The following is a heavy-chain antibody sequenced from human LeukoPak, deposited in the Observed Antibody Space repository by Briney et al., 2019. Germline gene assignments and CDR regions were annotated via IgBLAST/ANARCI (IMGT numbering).Heavy chain of an antibody. CDR3: ARNYYGSGSFYVHN. J-gene: IGHJ4*02. CDR1: GGSISNGGYS. V-gene: IGHV4-30-2*01. D-gene: IGHD3-10*01. Sequence: SETLSLTCAVSGGSISNGGYSWSWIRQPPGKGLEWIGLIYHSGTTHYNPSLKSRLTFSLDKSKNQFSLKLTSVTAAYTALYYCARNYYGSGSFYVHNWGQGTLVTVSS. CDR2: IYHSGTT.